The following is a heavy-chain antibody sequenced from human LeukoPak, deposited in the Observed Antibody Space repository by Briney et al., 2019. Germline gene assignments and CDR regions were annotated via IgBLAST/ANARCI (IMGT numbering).Heavy chain of an antibody. CDR2: INHSGST. Sequence: ASETLSLTCAVYGGSFSGYYWSWIRQPPGKGLEWIGEINHSGSTNYNPSLKSRVTISVDTSKNQFSLKLSSVTAADTAVYYCARDRGDFWSGYYSHYFDYWGQGTLVTVSS. V-gene: IGHV4-34*01. J-gene: IGHJ4*02. D-gene: IGHD3-3*01. CDR1: GGSFSGYY. CDR3: ARDRGDFWSGYYSHYFDY.